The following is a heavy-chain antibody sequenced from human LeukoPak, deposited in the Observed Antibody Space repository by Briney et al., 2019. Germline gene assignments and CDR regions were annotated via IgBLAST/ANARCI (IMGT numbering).Heavy chain of an antibody. CDR1: GYTLTDHH. D-gene: IGHD5-18*01. Sequence: ASVKVSCKASGYTLTDHHIHWVRQAPGQGLEWMGWIKSNSDGIKYAQKFQGRVTMTRNAASSTAYMELSSLRYDDTATYYCERDPVDGYGHLHYSGQGILVTVSS. CDR2: IKSNSDGI. V-gene: IGHV1-2*02. CDR3: ERDPVDGYGHLHY. J-gene: IGHJ4*02.